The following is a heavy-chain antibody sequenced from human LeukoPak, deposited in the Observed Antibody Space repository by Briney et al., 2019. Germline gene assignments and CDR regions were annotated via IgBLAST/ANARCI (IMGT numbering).Heavy chain of an antibody. Sequence: GGSLRLSCAASGFTFGSYAMSWVRQAPGKGLEWVSAISGSGGSTYYADSVKGRSTISRDNSKNTLYLQMNSLRAEDTAVYYCAKWGQLELNYYYYGMDVWGQGTTVTVSS. CDR2: ISGSGGST. J-gene: IGHJ6*02. D-gene: IGHD1-7*01. CDR3: AKWGQLELNYYYYGMDV. V-gene: IGHV3-23*01. CDR1: GFTFGSYA.